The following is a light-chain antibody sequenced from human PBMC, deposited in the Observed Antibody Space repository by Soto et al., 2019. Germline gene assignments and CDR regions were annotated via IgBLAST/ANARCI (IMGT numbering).Light chain of an antibody. CDR3: SSFEASNNLL. CDR2: EVS. CDR1: SSDVGGYNY. Sequence: QSVLTQPPSASGSPGQSVTISCTGTSSDVGGYNYISWYQQHPGKAPKLMIYEVSKRPSGVPDRFSGSKSGNTASLTVSGLQVEDEADYYCSSFEASNNLLFGGGTKLTVL. V-gene: IGLV2-8*01. J-gene: IGLJ2*01.